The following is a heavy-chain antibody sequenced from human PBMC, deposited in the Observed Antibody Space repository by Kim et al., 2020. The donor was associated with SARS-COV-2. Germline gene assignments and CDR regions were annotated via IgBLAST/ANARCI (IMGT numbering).Heavy chain of an antibody. CDR3: APHPGYSSGWTLDY. J-gene: IGHJ4*02. CDR2: ISSSSSYI. V-gene: IGHV3-21*01. D-gene: IGHD6-19*01. CDR1: GFTFSSYS. Sequence: GGSLRLSGAASGFTFSSYSMNWVRQAPGKGLEWVSSISSSSSYIYYADSVKGRFTISRDNAKNSLYLQMNSLRAEDTAVYYCAPHPGYSSGWTLDYWGQGTLVTVSS.